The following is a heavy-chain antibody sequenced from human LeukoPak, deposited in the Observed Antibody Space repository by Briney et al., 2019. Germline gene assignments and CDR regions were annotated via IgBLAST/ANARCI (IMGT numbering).Heavy chain of an antibody. J-gene: IGHJ4*02. D-gene: IGHD3-22*01. CDR3: ARGVGSGYTDE. V-gene: IGHV4-4*07. CDR1: GGSISSYY. Sequence: SEALSLTCTVSGGSISSYYWSWIRQPAGKGLEWIGRIYYSGSTNYNPSLKSRVTISVDTSKNHFSLKLTSVTAADTAVYYCARGVGSGYTDEWGQGTLVTVSS. CDR2: IYYSGST.